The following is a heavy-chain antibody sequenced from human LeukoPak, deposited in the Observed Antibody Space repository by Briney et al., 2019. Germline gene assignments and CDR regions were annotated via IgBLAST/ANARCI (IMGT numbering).Heavy chain of an antibody. V-gene: IGHV4-34*01. Sequence: SETLSLTCAVYGESFSGYYWSWIRQPPGKGLEWIGEINHSGSTNYNPSLKSRVTISVDTSKNQFSLKLSSVTAADTAVYYCARGRMGATYHLGYWGQGTLVTVSS. CDR3: ARGRMGATYHLGY. D-gene: IGHD1-26*01. CDR2: INHSGST. J-gene: IGHJ4*02. CDR1: GESFSGYY.